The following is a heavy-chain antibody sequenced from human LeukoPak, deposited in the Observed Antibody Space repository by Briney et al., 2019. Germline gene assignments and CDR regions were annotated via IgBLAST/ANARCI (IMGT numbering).Heavy chain of an antibody. D-gene: IGHD3-3*01. J-gene: IGHJ6*03. V-gene: IGHV1-8*01. Sequence: ASVKVSCKASGYTFTSYDINWVRQATGQGLEWMGWMNPNSGNTGYAQKFQGRVTMTRNTSISTAYMELSSLRSEDTAAYYCARTTIFSYYDFWSGYYPYYYYYYMDVWGKGATVTVSS. CDR3: ARTTIFSYYDFWSGYYPYYYYYYMDV. CDR2: MNPNSGNT. CDR1: GYTFTSYD.